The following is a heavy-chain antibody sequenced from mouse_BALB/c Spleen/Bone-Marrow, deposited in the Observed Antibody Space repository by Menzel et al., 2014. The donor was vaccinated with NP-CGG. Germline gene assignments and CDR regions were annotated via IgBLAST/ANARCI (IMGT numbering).Heavy chain of an antibody. D-gene: IGHD1-1*01. CDR1: GYAFSRSW. J-gene: IGHJ3*01. CDR3: AGSTSLPY. Sequence: QVQLQQSGAELVRPGSSVKISCKASGYAFSRSWMNWVKQRPGQGLEWIGQIYPGDDDTNYSGKFKGRATLTADKSSGTAYMQLSSLTSEDSAVYFCAGSTSLPYWGHGTLGPVSA. V-gene: IGHV1-80*01. CDR2: IYPGDDDT.